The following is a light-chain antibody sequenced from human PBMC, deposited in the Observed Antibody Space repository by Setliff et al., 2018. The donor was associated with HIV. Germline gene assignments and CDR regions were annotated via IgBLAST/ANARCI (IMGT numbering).Light chain of an antibody. J-gene: IGLJ1*01. Sequence: QSALTQPASVPGSPGQSITISCTGTSSDVGTYRFVSWYQQHPGKVPKLMIYEVTKRPSGVSNRFSASKSGNTASLTISGLQAEDEADYYCSAYAGVGTVFGTGTKVTVL. V-gene: IGLV2-23*02. CDR1: SSDVGTYRF. CDR3: SAYAGVGTV. CDR2: EVT.